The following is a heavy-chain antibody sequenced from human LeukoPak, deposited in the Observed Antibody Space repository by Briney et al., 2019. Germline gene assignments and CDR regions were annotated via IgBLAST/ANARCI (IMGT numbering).Heavy chain of an antibody. CDR1: GGSISSGGYY. V-gene: IGHV4-30-2*01. Sequence: PSQTLSLTCTVSGGSISSGGYYWSWIRQPPGKGLEWIGYIYHSGSTYYNPSLKSRVTISVDRSKNQFSLKLSSVTAADTAVYYCASIEYSSSRSPDYWGQGTLVTVSS. D-gene: IGHD6-6*01. CDR3: ASIEYSSSRSPDY. J-gene: IGHJ4*02. CDR2: IYHSGST.